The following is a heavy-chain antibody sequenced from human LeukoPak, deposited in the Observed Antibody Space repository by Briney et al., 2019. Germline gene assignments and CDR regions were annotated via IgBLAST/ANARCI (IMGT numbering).Heavy chain of an antibody. Sequence: SETLSLTCTVSGGSISSSRDYWDWIRQPPGKGLDWFGCISYTGITYYNPSLKSRVTISVDTSKNHFSLKLSSVTAADTAVYYCARNPYFYDSGSYYNSAFDIWGQGTLVTVSS. D-gene: IGHD3-10*01. J-gene: IGHJ3*02. CDR3: ARNPYFYDSGSYYNSAFDI. CDR1: GGSISSSRDY. CDR2: ISYTGIT. V-gene: IGHV4-39*02.